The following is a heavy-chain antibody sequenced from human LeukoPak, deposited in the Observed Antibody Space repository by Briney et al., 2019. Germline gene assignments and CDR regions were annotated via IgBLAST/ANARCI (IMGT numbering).Heavy chain of an antibody. Sequence: SETLSLTCTVSGGSTSSSSYYWGRIRQPPGKGLEWIGEINHSGSTNYNPSLKSRVTISVDTSKNQFSLKLSSVTAADTAVYYCARGRTRVPAAPYYYGMDVWGQGTTVTVSS. J-gene: IGHJ6*02. CDR1: GGSTSSSSYY. V-gene: IGHV4-39*07. CDR2: INHSGST. CDR3: ARGRTRVPAAPYYYGMDV. D-gene: IGHD2-2*01.